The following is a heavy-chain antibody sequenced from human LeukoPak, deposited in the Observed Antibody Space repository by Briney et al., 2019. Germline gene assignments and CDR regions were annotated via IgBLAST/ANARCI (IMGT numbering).Heavy chain of an antibody. Sequence: GGSLRLSCAASGFTFSSYAMSWVRQAPGKGLEWVSAISGSGGSTYYADSVKGRFTISRDNSKNTLYLQMNSLRAEDTAVYYCAKDQELWFEPIYYYYGMDVWGQGTTVNVSS. CDR3: AKDQELWFEPIYYYYGMDV. J-gene: IGHJ6*02. CDR2: ISGSGGST. D-gene: IGHD3-10*01. V-gene: IGHV3-23*01. CDR1: GFTFSSYA.